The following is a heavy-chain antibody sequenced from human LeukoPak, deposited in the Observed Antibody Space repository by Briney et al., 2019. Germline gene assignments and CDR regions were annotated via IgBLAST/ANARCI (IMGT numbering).Heavy chain of an antibody. CDR3: ASSYYDFWSGYQNWFDP. CDR2: IYTSGST. V-gene: IGHV4-4*07. CDR1: GGSISSYY. J-gene: IGHJ5*02. Sequence: PSETLSLTCTVSGGSISSYYWSWIRQPAGKGLEWIGRIYTSGSTNYNPSLRSRVTMSVDTSKNQFSLKLSSVTAADTAVYYCASSYYDFWSGYQNWFDPWGQGTLVTVSS. D-gene: IGHD3-3*01.